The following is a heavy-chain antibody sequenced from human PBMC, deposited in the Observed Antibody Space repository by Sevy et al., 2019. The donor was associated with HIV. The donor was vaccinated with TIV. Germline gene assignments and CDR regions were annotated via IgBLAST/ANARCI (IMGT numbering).Heavy chain of an antibody. V-gene: IGHV3-48*02. CDR1: GFTFSSDS. Sequence: GGSLRLSCAASGFTFSSDSMNWVRQAPGKELEWVSYISSSSSTIYYADSVKGRFTISRDNAKNSLYLQMNSLRDEDTAVYYCARDIATRDYYGSGRATDYWGQGTLVTVSS. CDR3: ARDIATRDYYGSGRATDY. CDR2: ISSSSSTI. J-gene: IGHJ4*02. D-gene: IGHD3-10*01.